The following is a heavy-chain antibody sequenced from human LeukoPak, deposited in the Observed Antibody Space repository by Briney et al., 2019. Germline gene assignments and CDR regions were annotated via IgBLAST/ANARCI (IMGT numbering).Heavy chain of an antibody. CDR2: INHTGYT. V-gene: IGHV4-34*01. CDR1: GGSFSDYY. CDR3: ARGRKVVCSSASCPGWFDP. J-gene: IGHJ5*02. Sequence: SETLSLTCGVSGGSFSDYYWTWIRQSPGKGLEWIGEINHTGYTNYKPSLKRRVTMSVDTSKNQVPLKLTSVTAADTAVYFCARGRKVVCSSASCPGWFDPWAQGTLVTVSS. D-gene: IGHD6-13*01.